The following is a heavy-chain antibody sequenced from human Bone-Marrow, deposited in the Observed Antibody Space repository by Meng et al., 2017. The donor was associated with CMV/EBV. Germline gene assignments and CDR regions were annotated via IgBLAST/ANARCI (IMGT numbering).Heavy chain of an antibody. CDR3: ARAGDYVWGSGSGLDP. CDR1: GGSFSGYY. Sequence: SETLSLTCAVYGGSFSGYYWSWIRQPPGKGLEWIGEINHSGSTNYNPSLKSRVTISVDTSKNQFSLKLSSVTAADTAVYYCARAGDYVWGSGSGLDPWGQGTRVTGYS. D-gene: IGHD3-16*01. V-gene: IGHV4-34*01. CDR2: INHSGST. J-gene: IGHJ5*02.